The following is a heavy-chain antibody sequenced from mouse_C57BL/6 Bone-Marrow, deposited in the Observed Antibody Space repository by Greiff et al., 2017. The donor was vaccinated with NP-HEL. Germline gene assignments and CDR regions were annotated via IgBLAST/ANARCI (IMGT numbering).Heavy chain of an antibody. CDR3: AKDDYDVLNY. V-gene: IGHV3-6*01. Sequence: EVQLQESGPGLVKPSQSLSLTCSVTGYSITSGYYWNWIRQFPGNKLEWMGYISYDGSNNYNPSLKNRISITRDTSKNQFFLKLNSVTTEDTATYYCAKDDYDVLNYWGQGTTLTVSP. D-gene: IGHD2-4*01. CDR2: ISYDGSN. J-gene: IGHJ2*01. CDR1: GYSITSGYY.